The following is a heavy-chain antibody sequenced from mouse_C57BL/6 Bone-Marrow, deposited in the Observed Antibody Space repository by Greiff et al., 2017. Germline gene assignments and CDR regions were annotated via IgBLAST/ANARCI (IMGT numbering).Heavy chain of an antibody. J-gene: IGHJ2*01. V-gene: IGHV14-2*01. CDR3: AVTTVVADYFDY. Sequence: DVQLQESGAELVKPGASVKLSCTASGFNIKDYYMHWVKQRTEQGLEWIGRIDPEDGETKYAPKFQGKATITADTSSNTAYLQLSSLTSEDTAVYYCAVTTVVADYFDYWGQGTTLTVSS. D-gene: IGHD1-1*01. CDR1: GFNIKDYY. CDR2: IDPEDGET.